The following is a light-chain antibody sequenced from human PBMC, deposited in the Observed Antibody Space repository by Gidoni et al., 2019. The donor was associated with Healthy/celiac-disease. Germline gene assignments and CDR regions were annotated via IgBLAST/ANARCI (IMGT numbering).Light chain of an antibody. Sequence: DIQMTQSPSTLSASVGDRVTITCLASQSISSWLAWYQQKPGKAPKLLIYKASSLESGVPSRFSGSGSGTEFTLTISRLQPDDFATYYCQQYNSSPLTFGGGTKVEIK. V-gene: IGKV1-5*03. CDR1: QSISSW. CDR2: KAS. J-gene: IGKJ4*01. CDR3: QQYNSSPLT.